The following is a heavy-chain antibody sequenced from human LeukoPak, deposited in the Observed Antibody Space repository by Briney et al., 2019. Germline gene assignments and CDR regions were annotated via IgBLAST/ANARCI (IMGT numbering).Heavy chain of an antibody. CDR2: ISAYNGNT. Sequence: ASVKVSCKASGYTFTSYGISWVRQAPGHGLEWMGWISAYNGNTYYAQKLQGRLTMTTDTSTSTAYMELRSLRSDDTAVYYWARDQPRELPPFDYWGQGTLVTVSS. CDR3: ARDQPRELPPFDY. V-gene: IGHV1-18*01. CDR1: GYTFTSYG. D-gene: IGHD1-26*01. J-gene: IGHJ4*02.